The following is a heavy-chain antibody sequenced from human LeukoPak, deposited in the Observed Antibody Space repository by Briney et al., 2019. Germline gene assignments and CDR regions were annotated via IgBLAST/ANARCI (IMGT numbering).Heavy chain of an antibody. CDR1: GFTFDDYA. D-gene: IGHD3-22*01. CDR2: ISWNSGSI. J-gene: IGHJ4*02. Sequence: GGSLRLSCAASGFTFDDYAMHWVRQAPGKGLEWVSGISWNSGSIGYADSVKGRFTISRDNAKSSLYLQMNSLRAEDMSLYYCAKGSLLYYYDSSGLGGHFDYWGQGTLVTVSS. CDR3: AKGSLLYYYDSSGLGGHFDY. V-gene: IGHV3-9*03.